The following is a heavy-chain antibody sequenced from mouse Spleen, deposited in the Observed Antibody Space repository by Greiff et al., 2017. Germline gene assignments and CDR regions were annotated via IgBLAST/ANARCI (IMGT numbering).Heavy chain of an antibody. D-gene: IGHD2-4*01. CDR3: ARKRNDYVRYYAMDY. J-gene: IGHJ4*01. V-gene: IGHV5-17*01. CDR2: ISSGSSTI. CDR1: GFTFSDYG. Sequence: EVQGVESGGGLVKPGGSLKLSCAASGFTFSDYGMHWVRQAPEKGLEWVAYISSGSSTIYYADTVKGRFTISRDNAKNTLFLQMTSLRSEDTAMYYCARKRNDYVRYYAMDYWGQGTSVTVSS.